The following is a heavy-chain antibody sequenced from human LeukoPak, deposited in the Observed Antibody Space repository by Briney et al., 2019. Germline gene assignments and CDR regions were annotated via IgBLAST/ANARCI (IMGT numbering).Heavy chain of an antibody. V-gene: IGHV1-18*01. D-gene: IGHD2-2*01. CDR3: ARGLTHPRTSHSRGGMDV. J-gene: IGHJ6*02. CDR1: GYTFTIYG. Sequence: GASVKVSCKASGYTFTIYGITWVRQAPGQGLEWMGWISAYNGNTNYAQKLQGRVIMTTDTSASTAYMELRSLRSDDTAVYYCARGLTHPRTSHSRGGMDVWGQGTTVTVSS. CDR2: ISAYNGNT.